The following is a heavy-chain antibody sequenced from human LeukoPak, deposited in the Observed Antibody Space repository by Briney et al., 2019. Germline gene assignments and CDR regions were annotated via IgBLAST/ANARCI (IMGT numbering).Heavy chain of an antibody. CDR3: ARGQTYYYDSSGYYYFDY. Sequence: PSETLSLTCTVSGGSISSGSYYWSWIRQPAGKGLEWIGRIYTSGSTNCNPSLKSRVTISVDTSKNQFSLKLSSVTAADTAVYYCARGQTYYYDSSGYYYFDYWGQGTLVTVPS. V-gene: IGHV4-61*02. CDR1: GGSISSGSYY. J-gene: IGHJ4*02. CDR2: IYTSGST. D-gene: IGHD3-22*01.